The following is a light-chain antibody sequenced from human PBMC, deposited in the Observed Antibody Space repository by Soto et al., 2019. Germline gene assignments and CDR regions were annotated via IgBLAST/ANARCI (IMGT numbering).Light chain of an antibody. Sequence: EIVLIQSPATLSLSPGEGATLSCRASQSVSNSLAWYQQNPGQAPRLLIYDASKRATGIPARFSGSGSGTDFTRTISSLEPEDFAVYYCQQRSNWPLTFGGGTKVEIK. CDR1: QSVSNS. J-gene: IGKJ4*01. CDR3: QQRSNWPLT. CDR2: DAS. V-gene: IGKV3-11*01.